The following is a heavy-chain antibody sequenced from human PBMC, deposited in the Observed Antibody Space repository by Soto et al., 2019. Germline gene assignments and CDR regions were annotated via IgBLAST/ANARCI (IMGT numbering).Heavy chain of an antibody. J-gene: IGHJ4*02. Sequence: PSETLSLTCAVSGGSFTSNNWWTWVRQPPGQGLEWIGEIYRTGSTNYNPSLKSRVTISLDKSENQFSRKVTSLTAADTAVYYCASRDPGTSADYWGQGTLVTVS. CDR1: GGSFTSNNW. CDR3: ASRDPGTSADY. V-gene: IGHV4-4*02. CDR2: IYRTGST. D-gene: IGHD1-7*01.